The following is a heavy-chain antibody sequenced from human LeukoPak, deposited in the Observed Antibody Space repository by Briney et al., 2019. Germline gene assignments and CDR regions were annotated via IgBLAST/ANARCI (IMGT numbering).Heavy chain of an antibody. D-gene: IGHD3-16*01. Sequence: ASVKVSCKASGYTFTGYYMHWVRQAPGPGLEWMGWINPNSGGTNYAQKFQGWVTMTRDTSISTAYMELSRLRSDDTAVYYCARVRALYDYPASDGVFDIWGQGTMVTVSS. CDR3: ARVRALYDYPASDGVFDI. CDR2: INPNSGGT. CDR1: GYTFTGYY. V-gene: IGHV1-2*04. J-gene: IGHJ3*02.